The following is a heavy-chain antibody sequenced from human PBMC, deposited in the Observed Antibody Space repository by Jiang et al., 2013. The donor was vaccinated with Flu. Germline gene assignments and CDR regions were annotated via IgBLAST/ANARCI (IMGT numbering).Heavy chain of an antibody. CDR3: TGRIAAAAPDY. V-gene: IGHV4-59*01. CDR2: TYNSGST. Sequence: GLVKPSETLSLTCTVSGGSISSYYWSWIRQPPGKGLEWIGYTYNSGSTNYNPSLKSRVTMSVDMSKNQFSLYLSSVTAADTAVYYCTGRIAAAAPDYWGQGALVTVSS. D-gene: IGHD6-13*01. J-gene: IGHJ4*02. CDR1: GGSISSYY.